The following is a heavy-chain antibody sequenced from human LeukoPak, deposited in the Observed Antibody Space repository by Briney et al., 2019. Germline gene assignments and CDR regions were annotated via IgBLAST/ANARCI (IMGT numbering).Heavy chain of an antibody. CDR1: GFTFSTYG. V-gene: IGHV3-23*01. CDR3: AKTSSSWPYYFDY. Sequence: GGSLRLSCAASGFTFSTYGMSWVRQAPGKGLEWVSGISGSGGSTYYGDSVKGRFTISRDNSKNMLYLETNSLRAEDTAVYYCAKTSSSWPYYFDYWGQGTLVTVSS. CDR2: ISGSGGST. D-gene: IGHD6-13*01. J-gene: IGHJ4*02.